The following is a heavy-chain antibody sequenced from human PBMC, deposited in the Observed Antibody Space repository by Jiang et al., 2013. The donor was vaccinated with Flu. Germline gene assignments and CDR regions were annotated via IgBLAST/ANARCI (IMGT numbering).Heavy chain of an antibody. CDR2: IYYSGST. D-gene: IGHD3-10*01. V-gene: IGHV4-59*01. CDR3: ARAPPEGWFGRNWFDP. Sequence: GSGLVKPSETLSLTCTVSGGSISSYYWSWIRQPPGKGLEWIGYIYYSGSTNYNPSLKSRVTISVDTSKNQFSLKLSSVTAADTAVYYCARAPPEGWFGRNWFDPWGQGTLVTVSS. J-gene: IGHJ5*02. CDR1: GGSISSYY.